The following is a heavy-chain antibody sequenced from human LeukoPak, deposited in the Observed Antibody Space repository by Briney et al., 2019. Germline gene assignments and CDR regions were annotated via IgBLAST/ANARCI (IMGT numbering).Heavy chain of an antibody. CDR2: IYYSGST. CDR3: ARASVGCSSTSCYSTQFDY. CDR1: GGSISSYS. Sequence: TTSETLSLTCTVSGGSISSYSRSWIRQPPGKGLEWIGYIYYSGSTNYNPSLKSRVTISIDTSKNQFSLKLSSVTAADTAVYYCARASVGCSSTSCYSTQFDYWGQGTLVTVSS. V-gene: IGHV4-59*12. D-gene: IGHD2-2*01. J-gene: IGHJ4*02.